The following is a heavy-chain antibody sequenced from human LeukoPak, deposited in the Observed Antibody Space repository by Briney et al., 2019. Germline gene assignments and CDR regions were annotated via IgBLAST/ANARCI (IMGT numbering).Heavy chain of an antibody. CDR1: GYTLTELS. CDR2: FDPEDGET. Sequence: ASVKVSCKVSGYTLTELSMHWVRQAPGKGLEWMGGFDPEDGETIYAQKFQGRVTMTEDTSTDTAYMELSSLRSEDTAVYYCATRGGSGSYFDYWGQGTLVTVFS. D-gene: IGHD3-10*01. J-gene: IGHJ4*02. CDR3: ATRGGSGSYFDY. V-gene: IGHV1-24*01.